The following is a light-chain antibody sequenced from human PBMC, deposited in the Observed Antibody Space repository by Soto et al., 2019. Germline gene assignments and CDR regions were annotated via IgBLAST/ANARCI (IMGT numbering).Light chain of an antibody. J-gene: IGLJ1*01. CDR2: EVN. Sequence: QSVLTQPPSASGSPGQSVTISCTGTSSDGGGYNYVSWYQQHPGKAPKLMVYEVNKRPSGGPDRFSGSKSGSTASLTVSGLQAEDEADYYCTSYAGGNNVFGTGTKLTVL. CDR1: SSDGGGYNY. CDR3: TSYAGGNNV. V-gene: IGLV2-8*01.